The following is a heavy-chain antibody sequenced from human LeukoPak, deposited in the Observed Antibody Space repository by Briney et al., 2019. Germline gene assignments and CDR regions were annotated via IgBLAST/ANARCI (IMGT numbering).Heavy chain of an antibody. CDR3: AKELRSGGVVTNFDY. J-gene: IGHJ4*02. V-gene: IGHV3-23*01. CDR2: ISYGGDIT. CDR1: GFTFSTHA. Sequence: PGGSLRLSCAASGFTFSTHAMSWVRQAPGKGLEWVAAISYGGDITFYAPSVQGRFTISRDNSKVTLYVQMDSLRAKDTAIYYCAKELRSGGVVTNFDYWGQGTLVIVSP. D-gene: IGHD3-16*01.